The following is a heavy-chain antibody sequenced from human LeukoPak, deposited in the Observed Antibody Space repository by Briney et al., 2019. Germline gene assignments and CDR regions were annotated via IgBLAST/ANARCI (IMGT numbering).Heavy chain of an antibody. CDR3: ARRPVRFGGYYHFDY. CDR2: IYHSGST. Sequence: SETLSLTCTVSGYSISSGYYWGWIRQPPGKGLEWIGSIYHSGSTYYNPSLKSRVTISVDTSKNQFSLKLSSVTAADTAVYYCARRPVRFGGYYHFDYWGQGTLVTVSS. CDR1: GYSISSGYY. J-gene: IGHJ4*02. D-gene: IGHD1-26*01. V-gene: IGHV4-38-2*02.